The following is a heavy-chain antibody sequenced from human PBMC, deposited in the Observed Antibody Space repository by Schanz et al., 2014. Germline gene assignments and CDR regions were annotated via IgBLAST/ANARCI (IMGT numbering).Heavy chain of an antibody. CDR1: GFAFSSYG. V-gene: IGHV3-66*01. CDR2: IYIGGNT. Sequence: EVQLLESGGGLVQPGGSLRLSCLASGFAFSSYGMNWLRQAPGKGLEWVSFIYIGGNTYYADSVKGRFTISRDNSKNTLYLQMNGLRAEDTAVYYCARVALPGYSSPRDAFDIWGQGTMVTVSS. J-gene: IGHJ3*02. D-gene: IGHD5-18*01. CDR3: ARVALPGYSSPRDAFDI.